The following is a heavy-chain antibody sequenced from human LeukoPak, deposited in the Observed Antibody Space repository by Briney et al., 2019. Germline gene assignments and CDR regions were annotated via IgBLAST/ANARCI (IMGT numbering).Heavy chain of an antibody. CDR3: ARGVDILTGYFYYYYGMDV. CDR2: MNPNSGNT. Sequence: ASVKVSCKASGYTFTSYDINWVRQATGQGLEWMGWMNPNSGNTGYAQKFQGRVTMTRNTSISTAYMELGSLRSEDTAVYYCARGVDILTGYFYYYYGMDVWGQGTTVTVSS. V-gene: IGHV1-8*01. J-gene: IGHJ6*02. CDR1: GYTFTSYD. D-gene: IGHD3-9*01.